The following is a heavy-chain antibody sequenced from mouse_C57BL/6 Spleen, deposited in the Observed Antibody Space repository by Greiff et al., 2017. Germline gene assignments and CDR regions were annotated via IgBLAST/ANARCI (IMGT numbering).Heavy chain of an antibody. CDR1: GFNIKDYY. D-gene: IGHD2-4*01. CDR3: ARSWDYDGCFAY. V-gene: IGHV14-2*01. Sequence: EVQLQQSGAELVKPGASVKLSCTASGFNIKDYYMHWVQQRTEQGLEWIGRIDPEDGETKYAPKVQGTATITADTSSNTAYLQLSCLTSEATAVYYCARSWDYDGCFAYWGQGTLVTVSA. J-gene: IGHJ3*01. CDR2: IDPEDGET.